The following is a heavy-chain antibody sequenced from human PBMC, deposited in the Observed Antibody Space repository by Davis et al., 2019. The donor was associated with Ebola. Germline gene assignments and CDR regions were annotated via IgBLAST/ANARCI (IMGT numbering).Heavy chain of an antibody. Sequence: GESLKISCAASGFTFSSYSMNWVRQAPGKGLEWVSYISSSSSTIYYADSVKGRFTISRDNAKNSLYLQMNSLRDGDTAVYYCASSSIAARPGYYYGMDVWGQGTTVTVSS. D-gene: IGHD6-6*01. CDR3: ASSSIAARPGYYYGMDV. CDR1: GFTFSSYS. CDR2: ISSSSSTI. J-gene: IGHJ6*02. V-gene: IGHV3-48*02.